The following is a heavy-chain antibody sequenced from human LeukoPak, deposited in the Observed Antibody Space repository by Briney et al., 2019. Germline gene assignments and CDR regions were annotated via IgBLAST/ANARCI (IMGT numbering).Heavy chain of an antibody. CDR2: IYTSGST. V-gene: IGHV4-4*07. Sequence: PSETLSLTCTVSGGSISSYYWSWIRQPAGKGLEWIGRIYTSGSTNYNPSLKSRVTMSVDTSKNQFSLKLSSVTAADTAVYYCARVRAYCGGDCLYFDYWGQGTLVTVSS. J-gene: IGHJ4*02. CDR1: GGSISSYY. D-gene: IGHD2-21*01. CDR3: ARVRAYCGGDCLYFDY.